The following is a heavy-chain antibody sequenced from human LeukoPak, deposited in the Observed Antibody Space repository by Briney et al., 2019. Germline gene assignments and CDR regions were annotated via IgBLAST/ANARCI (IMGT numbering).Heavy chain of an antibody. V-gene: IGHV4-39*07. J-gene: IGHJ4*02. D-gene: IGHD3-10*01. Sequence: SETLSLTCTVSGGSISSSSYYWGWIRQPPGKGLEWIGSIYYSGSTYYNPSLKSRVTISVATSKNQFSLKLSSVTAADTAVYYCARDVKGFGSNFDYWGQGTLVTVSS. CDR3: ARDVKGFGSNFDY. CDR1: GGSISSSSYY. CDR2: IYYSGST.